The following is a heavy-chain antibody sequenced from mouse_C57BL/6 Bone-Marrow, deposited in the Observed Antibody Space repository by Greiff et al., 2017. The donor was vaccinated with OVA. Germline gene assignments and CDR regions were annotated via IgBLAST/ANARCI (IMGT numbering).Heavy chain of an antibody. V-gene: IGHV1-74*01. CDR3: AVYDYDAWFAY. Sequence: VQLKQPGAELVKPGASVKVSCKASGYTFTSYWMHWVKQRPGQGLEWIGRIHPSDSDTNYNQKFKGKATLTVDKSSSTAYMQLSSLTSEDSAVYYCAVYDYDAWFAYWGQGTLVTVSA. CDR2: IHPSDSDT. CDR1: GYTFTSYW. J-gene: IGHJ3*01. D-gene: IGHD2-4*01.